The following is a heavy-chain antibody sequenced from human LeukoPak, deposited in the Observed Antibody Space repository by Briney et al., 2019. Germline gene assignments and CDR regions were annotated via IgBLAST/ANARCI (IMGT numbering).Heavy chain of an antibody. CDR1: GFIFRNYA. CDR3: AKASWVSNVDAVL. Sequence: GGSLRLSCAASGFIFRNYAMSWVRHGPARGLEWVSSLRGDGETFYADSVKGRFTLSRDDSRNTVYLQLNNLRVEDTAIYYCAKASWVSNVDAVLWGQGTLVTVSS. CDR2: LRGDGET. V-gene: IGHV3-23*01. J-gene: IGHJ4*02. D-gene: IGHD3-16*01.